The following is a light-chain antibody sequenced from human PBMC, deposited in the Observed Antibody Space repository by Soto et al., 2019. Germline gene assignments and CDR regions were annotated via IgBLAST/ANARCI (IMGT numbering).Light chain of an antibody. CDR3: QQYGSSPPYT. J-gene: IGKJ2*01. Sequence: EIVLTQSPGTLSLSPGERATLSCRASHSVSSSYLAWYRQKPGQAPRLLIYGASSRATGIPDRFSGRGSGTDFTITISRLEPEDFAVYSCQQYGSSPPYTFGQGTKLEIK. V-gene: IGKV3-20*01. CDR1: HSVSSSY. CDR2: GAS.